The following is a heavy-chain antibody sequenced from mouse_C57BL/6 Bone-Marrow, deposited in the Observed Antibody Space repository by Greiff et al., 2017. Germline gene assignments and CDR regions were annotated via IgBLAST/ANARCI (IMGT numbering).Heavy chain of an antibody. J-gene: IGHJ3*01. CDR2: IDPANGNT. V-gene: IGHV14-3*01. Sequence: EVNVVESVAELVRPGASVKLSCTASGFNIKNTYMHWVKQRPEQGLEWIGRIDPANGNTKYAPKFQGKATITADTSSNTAYLQLSSLTSEDTAIYYCARGRLRDWWFAYWGQGTLVTVSA. CDR3: ARGRLRDWWFAY. D-gene: IGHD2-4*01. CDR1: GFNIKNTY.